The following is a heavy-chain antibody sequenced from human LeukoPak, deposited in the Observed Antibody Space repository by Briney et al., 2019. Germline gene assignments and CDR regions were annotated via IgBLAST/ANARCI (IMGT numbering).Heavy chain of an antibody. V-gene: IGHV3-30-3*01. CDR1: GFTFSSYA. J-gene: IGHJ4*02. D-gene: IGHD5-18*01. Sequence: GGSLRLSCAASGFTFSSYAMPWVRQAPGKGLEWVAVISYDGSNKYYADSVKGRFTISRDNSKNTLYLQMNSLRAEDTAVYYCARGKRRGYSYGRPNLDYWGQGTLVTVSS. CDR2: ISYDGSNK. CDR3: ARGKRRGYSYGRPNLDY.